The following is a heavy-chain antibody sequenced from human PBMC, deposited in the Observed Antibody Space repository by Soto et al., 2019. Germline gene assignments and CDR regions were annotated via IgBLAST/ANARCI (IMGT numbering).Heavy chain of an antibody. V-gene: IGHV4-59*01. CDR2: ISYSGST. CDR1: GGSISTYD. J-gene: IGHJ6*02. D-gene: IGHD4-17*01. CDR3: ARDAMTTVIPYYYYYGMDV. Sequence: PSETLSLTCTVSGGSISTYDWSWIRQPPGKGLEWIGYISYSGSTNYNPSLKSRLTISVDTSKNQFSLKLSSVTAADTAVYYCARDAMTTVIPYYYYYGMDVWGQGTTVTVSS.